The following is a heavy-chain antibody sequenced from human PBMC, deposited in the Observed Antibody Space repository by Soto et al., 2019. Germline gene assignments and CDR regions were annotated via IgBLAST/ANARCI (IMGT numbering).Heavy chain of an antibody. CDR2: IRGSGSST. V-gene: IGHV3-23*01. CDR3: ARDRYGDFDY. Sequence: GGSLRLSCAASGFTFSSYAMSWVRQAPGKGLEWVSAIRGSGSSTYYADSVKGRFTISRDNSKNTLYLQMNSLRAGDTAVYYCARDRYGDFDYWGQGTLVTVSS. CDR1: GFTFSSYA. D-gene: IGHD4-17*01. J-gene: IGHJ4*02.